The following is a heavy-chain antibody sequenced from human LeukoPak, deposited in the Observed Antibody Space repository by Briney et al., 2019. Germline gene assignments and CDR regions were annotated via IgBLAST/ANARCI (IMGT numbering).Heavy chain of an antibody. CDR2: IYSGGST. D-gene: IGHD3-22*01. CDR3: AGLTYYYDSSGYPIDY. Sequence: DPGGSLRLSCAASGFTVSSSYMSWVRQAPGKGLEWVSVIYSGGSTYYADSVKGRFTISRDNSKNTLYLQMNSLRAEDTAVYYCAGLTYYYDSSGYPIDYWGQGTLVTVSS. V-gene: IGHV3-53*01. CDR1: GFTVSSSY. J-gene: IGHJ4*02.